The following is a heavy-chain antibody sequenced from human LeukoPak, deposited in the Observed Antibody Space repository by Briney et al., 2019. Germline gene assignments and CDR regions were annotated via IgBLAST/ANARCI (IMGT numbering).Heavy chain of an antibody. V-gene: IGHV3-53*01. CDR1: GFTVNSNY. J-gene: IGHJ4*02. CDR2: LYNTGNT. D-gene: IGHD6-13*01. Sequence: GGYLSLSCAASGFTVNSNYLSWVRLAPGKGLEWVSTLYNTGNTYYANSVKGRFSISRDNSKNTLFLQMNSLRAEDTAVYYCARLTADGRLYFVDWGPGTLVTVSS. CDR3: ARLTADGRLYFVD.